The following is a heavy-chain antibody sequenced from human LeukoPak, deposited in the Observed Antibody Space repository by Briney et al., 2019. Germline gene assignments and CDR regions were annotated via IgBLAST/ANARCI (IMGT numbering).Heavy chain of an antibody. J-gene: IGHJ4*02. CDR2: IYTSGST. Sequence: SETLSLTCTVSGGSISSGSYYWSWIRQPAGKGLEWIGRIYTSGSTNYNPSLKSRVTISVDTSKNQFSLKLSSVTAADTAVYYCARESAPTDYWGQGTLVTVSS. V-gene: IGHV4-61*02. CDR3: ARESAPTDY. CDR1: GGSISSGSYY.